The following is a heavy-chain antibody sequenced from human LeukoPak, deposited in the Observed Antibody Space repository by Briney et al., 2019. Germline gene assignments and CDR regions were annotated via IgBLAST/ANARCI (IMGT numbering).Heavy chain of an antibody. Sequence: GGSLRLSCAASGFAFIDYWMHWVRQAPGKGLGWVSRINTDGTSMTYADFVKGRFTISRDNAKNTVYLQMNSLGAEDTAVYYCASGPTYYYYMDVWGKGTTVTVSS. CDR2: INTDGTSM. CDR1: GFAFIDYW. D-gene: IGHD2-21*01. CDR3: ASGPTYYYYMDV. J-gene: IGHJ6*03. V-gene: IGHV3-74*01.